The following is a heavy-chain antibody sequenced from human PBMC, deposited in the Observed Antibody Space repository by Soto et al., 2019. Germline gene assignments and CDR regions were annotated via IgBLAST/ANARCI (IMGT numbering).Heavy chain of an antibody. Sequence: PSETLSLTCTVSGGSIRPYYWSWIRQTPGKGLEWIAYIYYSGSTNYNPSLKSRVTISVDTSKNQCSLKLSSVTAADTAVYYCARASYYSDSFGYFLDSWGQGTLVTVSS. CDR2: IYYSGST. CDR3: ARASYYSDSFGYFLDS. D-gene: IGHD3-22*01. J-gene: IGHJ4*02. V-gene: IGHV4-59*01. CDR1: GGSIRPYY.